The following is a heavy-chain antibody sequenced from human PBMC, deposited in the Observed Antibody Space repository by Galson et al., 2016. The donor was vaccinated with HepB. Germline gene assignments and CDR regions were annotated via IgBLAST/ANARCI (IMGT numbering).Heavy chain of an antibody. J-gene: IGHJ3*02. CDR3: ARGPLVDSSGYETAFDI. D-gene: IGHD3-22*01. CDR2: IYYSGST. Sequence: SETLSLTCTISGGSISSYYWSWIRQTPGKGLEWIGYIYYSGSTKYNPSLKSRVTISVDTSKNQFSLKLSPVTAADTAVYYCARGPLVDSSGYETAFDIWGQGTMVTVSS. CDR1: GGSISSYY. V-gene: IGHV4-59*01.